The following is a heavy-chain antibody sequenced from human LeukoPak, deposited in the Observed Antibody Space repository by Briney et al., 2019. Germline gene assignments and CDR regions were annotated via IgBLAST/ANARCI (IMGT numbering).Heavy chain of an antibody. CDR2: ISGSSNAI. D-gene: IGHD5-12*01. V-gene: IGHV3-48*01. Sequence: SGGSLRLSCAASGFTFSIYGMTWVRQAPGKGLEWVSYISGSSNAINYADSVKGRFTVSRDNAKNSLYLQMNGLRAEDTAVYYCATYSGYDRIFDYWGQGTLVTVSS. CDR1: GFTFSIYG. CDR3: ATYSGYDRIFDY. J-gene: IGHJ4*02.